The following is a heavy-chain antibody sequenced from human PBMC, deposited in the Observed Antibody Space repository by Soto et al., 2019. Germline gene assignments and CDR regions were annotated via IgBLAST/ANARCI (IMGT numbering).Heavy chain of an antibody. CDR1: GFTFSSYG. D-gene: IGHD2-2*01. CDR3: ARDSAPAAKRNYYYYGMDV. V-gene: IGHV3-33*01. CDR2: IWYDGSNK. J-gene: IGHJ6*02. Sequence: GGSLRLSCAASGFTFSSYGMHWVRQAPGKGLEWVAVIWYDGSNKYYADSVKGRFTISRDNSKNTLYLQMNSLRAEDTAVYYCARDSAPAAKRNYYYYGMDVWGQGTTVTVSS.